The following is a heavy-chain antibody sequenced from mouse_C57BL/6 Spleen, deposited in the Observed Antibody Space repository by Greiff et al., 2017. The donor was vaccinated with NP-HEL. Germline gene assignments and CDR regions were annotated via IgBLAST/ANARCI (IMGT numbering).Heavy chain of an antibody. D-gene: IGHD1-1*01. J-gene: IGHJ3*01. CDR2: LYPGSGST. V-gene: IGHV1-55*01. CDR1: GYTFTSYW. Sequence: VQLQQPGAELVKPGASVKMSCKASGYTFTSYWITWVKQRPGQGLEWIGDLYPGSGSTNYNEKFKSKATLTVDTSSSTAYMQLSSLTSEDSAVYYCARETPYYYGSRGWFAYWGQGTLVTVSA. CDR3: ARETPYYYGSRGWFAY.